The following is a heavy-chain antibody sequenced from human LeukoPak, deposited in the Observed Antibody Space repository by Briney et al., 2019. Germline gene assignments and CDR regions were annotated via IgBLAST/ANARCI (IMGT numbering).Heavy chain of an antibody. CDR2: IIPIFGTA. D-gene: IGHD5-12*01. V-gene: IGHV1-69*06. Sequence: GASVKVSCKASGGTFSSYAISWVRQAPGQGLEWMGGIIPIFGTANYAQKFQDRVTITADKSTSTAYMELSSLRSEDTAVYYCASGVDIVAPYDYWGQGTLVTVSS. CDR3: ASGVDIVAPYDY. J-gene: IGHJ4*02. CDR1: GGTFSSYA.